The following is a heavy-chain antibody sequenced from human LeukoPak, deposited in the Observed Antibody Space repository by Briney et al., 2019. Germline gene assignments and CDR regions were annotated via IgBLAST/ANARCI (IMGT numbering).Heavy chain of an antibody. D-gene: IGHD5-24*01. CDR3: AAETSGDGRIDY. Sequence: GGSLRLSCAASGLTFSNAWMTWVRQAPGKGLEWVGRIKSKTDGGTPDYAAPVKARFTISRDDSKNTVYLQTNSLKTEDTAVYYCAAETSGDGRIDYWGQGTLVTVSS. CDR1: GLTFSNAW. V-gene: IGHV3-15*01. CDR2: IKSKTDGGTP. J-gene: IGHJ4*02.